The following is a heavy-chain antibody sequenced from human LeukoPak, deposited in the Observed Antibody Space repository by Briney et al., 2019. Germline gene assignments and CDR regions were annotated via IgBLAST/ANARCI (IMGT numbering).Heavy chain of an antibody. Sequence: SETLSLTCTVSGGSISSSNYYWGWIRQPPGKGLEWIGSIYYSGSSYYNPSLKSRVTISVDTSKNQFSLKLSSVTAADTAVYYCARLGANYYDSSGFWKRGYYFDYWGQGTLVTVSS. D-gene: IGHD3-22*01. V-gene: IGHV4-39*07. CDR3: ARLGANYYDSSGFWKRGYYFDY. CDR2: IYYSGSS. J-gene: IGHJ4*02. CDR1: GGSISSSNYY.